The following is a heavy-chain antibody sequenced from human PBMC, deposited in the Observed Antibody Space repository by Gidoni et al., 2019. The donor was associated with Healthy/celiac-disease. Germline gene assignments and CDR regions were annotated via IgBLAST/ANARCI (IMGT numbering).Heavy chain of an antibody. Sequence: EVQLVESGGGLVQPGGSLRLSCAASGFTFSSYAMHWVRQAPGKGLEYVSAISSNGGSTYYANSVKGRFTISRDNSKNTLYLQMGSLRAEDMAVYYCARDSYYYDSSPRGALNWYFDLWGRGTLVTVSS. CDR3: ARDSYYYDSSPRGALNWYFDL. CDR1: GFTFSSYA. D-gene: IGHD3-22*01. CDR2: ISSNGGST. J-gene: IGHJ2*01. V-gene: IGHV3-64*01.